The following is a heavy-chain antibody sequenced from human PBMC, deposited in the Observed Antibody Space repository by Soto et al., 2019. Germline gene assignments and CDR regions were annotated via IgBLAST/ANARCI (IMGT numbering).Heavy chain of an antibody. CDR3: ARSPPGAFDI. CDR1: GGSISSGDYY. V-gene: IGHV4-30-4*01. CDR2: IYYSGST. J-gene: IGHJ3*02. Sequence: SETLSLTCTVYGGSISSGDYYWSWIRQPPGKGLEWIGYIYYSGSTYYNPSLKSRVTISVDTSKNQFSLKLSSVTAADTAVYYCARSPPGAFDIWGQGTMVTVSS.